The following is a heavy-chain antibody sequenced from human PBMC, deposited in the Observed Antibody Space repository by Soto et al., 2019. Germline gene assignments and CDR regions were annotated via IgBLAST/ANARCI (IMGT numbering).Heavy chain of an antibody. V-gene: IGHV6-1*01. D-gene: IGHD3-10*01. CDR2: TYYRSKWFH. CDR1: GESVSIDITS. Sequence: PSQTLSLTCAISGESVSIDITSWNWIRQSPSRGLEWLGRTYYRSKWFHDYAASVKSRITINPDTSKNQFSLELNSMTPEDTAVYYCARGNALDVWGQGTVVTVSS. CDR3: ARGNALDV. J-gene: IGHJ3*01.